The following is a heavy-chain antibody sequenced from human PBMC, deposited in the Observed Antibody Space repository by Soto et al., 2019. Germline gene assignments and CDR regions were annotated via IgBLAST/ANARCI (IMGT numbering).Heavy chain of an antibody. CDR3: AHTPEGASRIRGTGRYFQH. CDR2: IYWDDDK. J-gene: IGHJ1*01. D-gene: IGHD3-10*01. Sequence: QITLKESGPTLVKPTQTLTLTCTFSGFLLSTSGVGVAWIRQPPGKALEWLSLIYWDDDKRYSPSLKSRLTITQDTSKNQVVLTMTNIDPVDTATYYRAHTPEGASRIRGTGRYFQHWGQGTLVTVSS. V-gene: IGHV2-5*02. CDR1: GFLLSTSGVG.